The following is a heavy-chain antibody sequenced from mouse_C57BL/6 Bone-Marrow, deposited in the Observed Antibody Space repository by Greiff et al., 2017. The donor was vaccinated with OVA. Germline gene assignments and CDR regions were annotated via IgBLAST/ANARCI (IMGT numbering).Heavy chain of an antibody. J-gene: IGHJ1*03. CDR1: GFTFSDYG. V-gene: IGHV5-17*01. CDR3: AGGGDYRYFDV. CDR2: ISSGSSTI. Sequence: EVQGVESGGGLVKPGGSLKLSCAASGFTFSDYGMHWVRQAPEKGLEWVAYISSGSSTIYYADTVKGRFTISRDNAKTTLFLQMTGEGSEATARDCCAGGGDYRYFDVWGTGTTVTVSS.